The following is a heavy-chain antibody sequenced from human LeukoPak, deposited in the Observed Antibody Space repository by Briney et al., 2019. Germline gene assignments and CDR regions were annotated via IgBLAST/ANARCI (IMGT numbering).Heavy chain of an antibody. Sequence: GGSLRLSCAASGFTFSSYWMSWVRQAPGKGLEWVANIKQDGSEKYYVDSVKGRFTISRDNAKNSLYPQMNSLRAEDTAVYYCARVTYYDFWSGNYYFDYWGQGTLVTVSS. J-gene: IGHJ4*02. V-gene: IGHV3-7*01. CDR1: GFTFSSYW. CDR3: ARVTYYDFWSGNYYFDY. CDR2: IKQDGSEK. D-gene: IGHD3-3*01.